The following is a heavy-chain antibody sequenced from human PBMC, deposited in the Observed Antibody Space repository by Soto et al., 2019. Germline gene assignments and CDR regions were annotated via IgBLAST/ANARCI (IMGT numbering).Heavy chain of an antibody. D-gene: IGHD2-21*01. V-gene: IGHV1-69*02. Sequence: SVKVSCKASGGSFISYSFTWVRQAPGQGLEWMGRIIPIQGKANYALKFQDRVTITADRSTRTAYMELRSLRPEDTAVYYCAKSVLFVAHSYMDAWGKGNTITVSS. CDR3: AKSVLFVAHSYMDA. CDR2: IIPIQGKA. J-gene: IGHJ6*03. CDR1: GGSFISYS.